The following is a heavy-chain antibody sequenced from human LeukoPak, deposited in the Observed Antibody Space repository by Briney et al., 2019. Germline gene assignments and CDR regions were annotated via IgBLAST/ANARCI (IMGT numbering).Heavy chain of an antibody. CDR3: AKDAQYYDFWSGYYVDY. J-gene: IGHJ4*02. D-gene: IGHD3-3*01. Sequence: PGGSLRLSCAASGFTFSSYAMSWGCHAPRKGLELVSARSGSGGSTSYADSVKGRLTISRDNSKNTLYLQMNSLRAEDTAVYYCAKDAQYYDFWSGYYVDYWGQGTLVTVSS. CDR1: GFTFSSYA. V-gene: IGHV3-23*01. CDR2: RSGSGGST.